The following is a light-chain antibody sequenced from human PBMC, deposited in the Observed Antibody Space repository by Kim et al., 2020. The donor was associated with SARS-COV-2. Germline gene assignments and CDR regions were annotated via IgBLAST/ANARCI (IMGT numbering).Light chain of an antibody. J-gene: IGLJ2*01. Sequence: SYELTQPPSVSVSPGQTARITCSGNDFATKYVFWYQWKSGQAPVLVMYGDTNRPSGIPERFSGSSSGTVATLTISRAQAGDEAEYFCYSRDSSSYVIGGG. CDR1: DFATKY. CDR2: GDT. CDR3: YSRDSSSYV. V-gene: IGLV3-10*01.